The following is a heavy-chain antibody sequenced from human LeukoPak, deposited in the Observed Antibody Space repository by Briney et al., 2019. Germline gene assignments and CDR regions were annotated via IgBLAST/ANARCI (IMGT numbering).Heavy chain of an antibody. CDR1: GGSFSGYY. Sequence: SETLSLTCAVYGGSFSGYYWSWIRQPPGKGLEWIGEINHSGSTNYNPSLKSRVTISVDTSKNQFSLKLSSVTAADTAVYYCARGITMVRGVIIGTPCYYGMDVWGQGTTVTVSS. V-gene: IGHV4-34*01. D-gene: IGHD3-10*01. J-gene: IGHJ6*02. CDR3: ARGITMVRGVIIGTPCYYGMDV. CDR2: INHSGST.